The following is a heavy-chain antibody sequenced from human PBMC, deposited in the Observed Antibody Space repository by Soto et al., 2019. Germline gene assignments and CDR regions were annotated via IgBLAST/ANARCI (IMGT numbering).Heavy chain of an antibody. Sequence: PGGSLRLSCSAFGFAFRTSWMSWVRQAPGKGLGGVANIKPAGSEKPYADSVKGRFTISRDNAKNSLYLQMSSLRAEDTAVYYCARRRIMLFAPHLDVWGQGTTVTVSS. CDR2: IKPAGSEK. CDR3: ARRRIMLFAPHLDV. V-gene: IGHV3-7*01. D-gene: IGHD2-8*01. J-gene: IGHJ6*02. CDR1: GFAFRTSW.